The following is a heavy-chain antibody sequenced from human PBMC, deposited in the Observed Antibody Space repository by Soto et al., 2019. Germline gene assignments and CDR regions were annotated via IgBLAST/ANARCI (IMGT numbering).Heavy chain of an antibody. CDR2: IYPGDSDT. Sequence: GESLKISCKGSGYSFTSFWIGWVRQMPGKGLEWMGIIYPGDSDTRYSPSFQGQVTISVDKSITTTYLQWRTLKASDSAMYYCARGLSGWSVDYWGQGTLVTVSS. CDR3: ARGLSGWSVDY. CDR1: GYSFTSFW. J-gene: IGHJ4*02. V-gene: IGHV5-51*01. D-gene: IGHD6-19*01.